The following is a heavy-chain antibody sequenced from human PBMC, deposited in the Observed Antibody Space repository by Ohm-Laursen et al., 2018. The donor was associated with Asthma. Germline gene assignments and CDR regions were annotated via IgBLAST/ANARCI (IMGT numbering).Heavy chain of an antibody. CDR3: ARGIAAAGYAALAEYFQH. Sequence: TLSLTCTVSGDSISSGNNYRNWIRQHPGKGLEWIGYIYYSGITYSNPSLRSRVTISVDTSKNQPSLKLSSVTAADTAVYYCARGIAAAGYAALAEYFQHWVQGTLVTVSS. J-gene: IGHJ1*01. CDR2: IYYSGIT. CDR1: GDSISSGNNY. V-gene: IGHV4-31*03. D-gene: IGHD6-13*01.